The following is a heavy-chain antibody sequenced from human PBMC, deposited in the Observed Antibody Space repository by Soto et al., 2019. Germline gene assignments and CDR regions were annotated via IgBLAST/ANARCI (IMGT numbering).Heavy chain of an antibody. J-gene: IGHJ3*02. V-gene: IGHV1-3*01. Sequence: ASVKVSCKASGYTFTSYDMHWVRQAPGQRLEWMGWINAANGNTKYSQKFKGRVTITRDTSASKAYMELSSLRSEDTAVYYCARGGFCISTSCYGPDAFDIWGQGTMVTVSS. CDR2: INAANGNT. D-gene: IGHD2-2*01. CDR1: GYTFTSYD. CDR3: ARGGFCISTSCYGPDAFDI.